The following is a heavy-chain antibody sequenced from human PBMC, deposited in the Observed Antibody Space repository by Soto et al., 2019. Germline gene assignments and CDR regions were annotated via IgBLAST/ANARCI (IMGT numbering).Heavy chain of an antibody. Sequence: PGGSLRLSCAASGFTFSSYAMTWVLQAPWKGLEWVSAISGSGGNTYYADSVRGRFTISRDNSKNTLYLQMNSLRAEDTAVYYCAKDGRLTSGYYFNFDYWGQGTLVTVSS. D-gene: IGHD3-22*01. CDR3: AKDGRLTSGYYFNFDY. V-gene: IGHV3-23*01. J-gene: IGHJ4*02. CDR1: GFTFSSYA. CDR2: ISGSGGNT.